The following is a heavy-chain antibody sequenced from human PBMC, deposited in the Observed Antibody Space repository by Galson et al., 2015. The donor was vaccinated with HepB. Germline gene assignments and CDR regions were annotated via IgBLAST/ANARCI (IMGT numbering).Heavy chain of an antibody. Sequence: SVKVSCKASGGTFNSYAFNWVRQAPGQGLEWMGGVIPIFDTSTYTQRFPGRVTITADESTSTAYMELSSLRSEDTAVYYCAGSSWHRARTFHYWGQGTLLTVSS. CDR2: VIPIFDTS. J-gene: IGHJ4*02. CDR1: GGTFNSYA. D-gene: IGHD1-14*01. V-gene: IGHV1-69*13. CDR3: AGSSWHRARTFHY.